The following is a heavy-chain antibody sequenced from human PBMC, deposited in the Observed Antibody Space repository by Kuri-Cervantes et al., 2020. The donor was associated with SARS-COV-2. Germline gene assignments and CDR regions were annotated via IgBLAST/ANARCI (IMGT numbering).Heavy chain of an antibody. CDR1: GFTFSSYG. CDR2: IWYDGSNK. J-gene: IGHJ4*02. CDR3: ARDPIGYCSGTSCLY. V-gene: IGHV3-30*19. D-gene: IGHD2-15*01. Sequence: GESLKISCAASGFTFSSYGMHWVRQAPGKGLEWVAVIWYDGSNKYYADSVKGRFTISRDNSKNTLYLQMNSLRAEDTAVYYCARDPIGYCSGTSCLYWGQGTLVTVSS.